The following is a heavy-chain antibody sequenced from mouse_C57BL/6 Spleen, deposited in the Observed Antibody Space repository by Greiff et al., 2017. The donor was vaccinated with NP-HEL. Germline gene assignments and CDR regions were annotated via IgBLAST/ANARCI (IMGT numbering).Heavy chain of an antibody. Sequence: EVQLQQSGPELVKPGASVKISCKASGYTFTDYYMNWVKQSHGQSLEWIGDINPNNGGTSYNQKFKGKATLTVDKSSSTAYMELRSLTSADSAVYYCARGDYWGQGTTLTVSS. J-gene: IGHJ2*01. CDR3: ARGDY. CDR2: INPNNGGT. V-gene: IGHV1-26*01. CDR1: GYTFTDYY.